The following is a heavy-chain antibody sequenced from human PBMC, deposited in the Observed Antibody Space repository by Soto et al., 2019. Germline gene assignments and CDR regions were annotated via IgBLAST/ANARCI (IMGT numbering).Heavy chain of an antibody. CDR2: ISAYNGNT. V-gene: IGHV1-18*01. D-gene: IGHD2-2*01. CDR3: ARDRPYCSSTSCYYDWFDP. CDR1: GYTFTSYG. J-gene: IGHJ5*02. Sequence: QVQLVQSGAEVKKPGASVKVSCKASGYTFTSYGISWVRQAPGQGLEWMGWISAYNGNTNYAQKLQGRVTMTTDTSTSTAYRELRSLRSDDTAVYYCARDRPYCSSTSCYYDWFDPWGQGTLVTVSS.